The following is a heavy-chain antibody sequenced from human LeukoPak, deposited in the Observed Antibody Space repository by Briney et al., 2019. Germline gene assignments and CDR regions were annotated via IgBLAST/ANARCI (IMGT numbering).Heavy chain of an antibody. J-gene: IGHJ4*02. Sequence: GGSLKLSCAASGFTFSTYWMSWFGQAPGKGLDGVANIKQEGNERYYVDSVKGRFTISRDNAKNSLFLQLNSLRAEDTAVYYCARDKGAYQSSGYYPTYFDFWGQGTLVTVSS. V-gene: IGHV3-7*01. CDR2: IKQEGNER. D-gene: IGHD3-22*01. CDR1: GFTFSTYW. CDR3: ARDKGAYQSSGYYPTYFDF.